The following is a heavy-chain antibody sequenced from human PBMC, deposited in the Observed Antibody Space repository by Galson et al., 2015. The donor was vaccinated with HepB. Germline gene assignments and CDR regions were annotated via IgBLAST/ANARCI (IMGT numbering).Heavy chain of an antibody. CDR3: ASPRYYYDTTYGMDV. V-gene: IGHV3-21*01. Sequence: SLRLSCAASGFIFSPYTVNWVRQAPGKGLEWVSSISSGSSFMYYADSVKGRFTISRDNAKNSLYLQMNSLRAEDTAVYYCASPRYYYDTTYGMDVWGQGTSVTVSS. J-gene: IGHJ6*02. CDR2: ISSGSSFM. D-gene: IGHD3-22*01. CDR1: GFIFSPYT.